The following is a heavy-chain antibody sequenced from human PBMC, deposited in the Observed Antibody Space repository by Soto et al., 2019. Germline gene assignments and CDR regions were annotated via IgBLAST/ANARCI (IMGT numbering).Heavy chain of an antibody. D-gene: IGHD3-3*01. CDR3: ARHTISDFPGP. CDR2: IYYGGST. V-gene: IGHV4-31*03. J-gene: IGHJ4*02. CDR1: GGSISSGGYY. Sequence: PSETLSLTCTVSGGSISSGGYYWSWIRQHPGKGLEWIGYIYYGGSTYYNPSLKSRVTISVDTSKNQFSLKLSSVTAADTAVYYCARHTISDFPGPWGQGTLVTVSS.